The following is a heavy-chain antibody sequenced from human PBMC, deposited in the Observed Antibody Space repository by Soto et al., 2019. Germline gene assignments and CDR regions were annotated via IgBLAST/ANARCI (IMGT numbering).Heavy chain of an antibody. CDR2: IYYSGST. V-gene: IGHV4-59*01. J-gene: IGHJ6*02. CDR3: AREGVSSRWYNYYGMDV. CDR1: GGSINSYY. Sequence: SEILSLTCTVSGGSINSYYWSWTRQPPGKGLEWIGYIYYSGSTNYNPSLKSRVTISVDTSKNQFSLKLSPVTAADTAVYYCAREGVSSRWYNYYGMDVWGQGTTVTVSS. D-gene: IGHD6-13*01.